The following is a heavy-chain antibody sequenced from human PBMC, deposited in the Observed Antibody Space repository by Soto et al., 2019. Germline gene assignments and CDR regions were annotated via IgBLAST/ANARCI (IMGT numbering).Heavy chain of an antibody. V-gene: IGHV3-23*01. D-gene: IGHD3-10*01. CDR3: AKKVNSGPGSQYFDY. CDR1: GFTFSSYS. J-gene: IGHJ4*02. Sequence: LRLSCAASGFTFSSYSMSWVRQAPGKVLEWVSGFRTSGDGGTTYYADSVKGRFTISRDNSKNMLFLQMNSLRAEDTAIYYCAKKVNSGPGSQYFDYWGQGTLVTVSS. CDR2: FRTSGDGGTT.